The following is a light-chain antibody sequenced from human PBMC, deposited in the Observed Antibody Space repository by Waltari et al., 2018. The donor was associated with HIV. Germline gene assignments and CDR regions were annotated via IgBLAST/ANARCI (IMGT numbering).Light chain of an antibody. CDR1: QDIRSW. CDR3: QQANSFPRT. J-gene: IGKJ1*01. CDR2: TAS. Sequence: DIQLTQSPPSVSAYVGDSAIITCRASQDIRSWLAWYQQKPGKAPKILIYTASSLQSGVPSRFSGSGSGTEFTLTISSLQPEDFATYYCQQANSFPRTFGQGTKVEI. V-gene: IGKV1-12*01.